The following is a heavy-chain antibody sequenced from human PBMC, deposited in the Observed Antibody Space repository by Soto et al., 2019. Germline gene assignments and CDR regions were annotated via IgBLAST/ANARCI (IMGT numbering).Heavy chain of an antibody. CDR3: AREGSYSAYNFAHGIQLWSFDF. D-gene: IGHD5-12*01. V-gene: IGHV4-4*07. Sequence: LSLTCTVSGGSINTFYWSWVRQPAGKGPEWIGRIFSSGSTSFNPSLESRVAMSVDTSKNHFSLNLSSVTAADTAVYYCAREGSYSAYNFAHGIQLWSFDFWGQGALVTVSS. CDR1: GGSINTFY. CDR2: IFSSGST. J-gene: IGHJ4*02.